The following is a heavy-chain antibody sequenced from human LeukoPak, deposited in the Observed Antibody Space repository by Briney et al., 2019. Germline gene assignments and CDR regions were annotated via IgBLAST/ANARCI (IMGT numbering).Heavy chain of an antibody. CDR3: ARGLSGYETGTWDY. D-gene: IGHD5-12*01. V-gene: IGHV4-39*07. Sequence: SETLSLTCTVSGGSISSSSYYWGWIRQPPGKGLEWIGSIYYSGSTYYNPSLKSRVTISVDRSKNQFSLKLTSVTAADTAVYYCARGLSGYETGTWDYWGQGTLVTVSS. CDR1: GGSISSSSYY. J-gene: IGHJ4*02. CDR2: IYYSGST.